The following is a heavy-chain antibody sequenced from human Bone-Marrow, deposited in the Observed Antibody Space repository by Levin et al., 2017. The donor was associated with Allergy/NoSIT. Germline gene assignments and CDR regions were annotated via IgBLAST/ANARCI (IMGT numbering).Heavy chain of an antibody. J-gene: IGHJ5*02. V-gene: IGHV4-59*01. CDR3: ARRLSMGMESSASSDHWLDP. CDR2: MSNGENP. D-gene: IGHD3-16*01. CDR1: GDSISAYH. Sequence: SETLSLTCSVSGDSISAYHWNWIRQPPGKKLEWIASMSNGENPIYNPSLRSRFTISLDTSKNQFFLELTSVTAADTALYYCARRLSMGMESSASSDHWLDPWGQGILVTVSS.